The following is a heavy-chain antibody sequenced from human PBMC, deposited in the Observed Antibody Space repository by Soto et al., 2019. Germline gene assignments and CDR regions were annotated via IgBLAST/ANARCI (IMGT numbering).Heavy chain of an antibody. CDR3: AKHPMATLSHHYYYGMDV. CDR2: ISYDGSNK. D-gene: IGHD5-12*01. Sequence: GGSLRLSCAASGFTFSSYGMHWVRQAPGKGLEWVAVISYDGSNKYYADSVKGRFTISRDNSKNTLYLQMNSLRAEDTAVYYCAKHPMATLSHHYYYGMDVWGQGTTVTVSS. J-gene: IGHJ6*02. V-gene: IGHV3-30*18. CDR1: GFTFSSYG.